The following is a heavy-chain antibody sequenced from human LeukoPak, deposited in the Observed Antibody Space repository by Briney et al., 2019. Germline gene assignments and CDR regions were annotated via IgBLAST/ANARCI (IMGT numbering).Heavy chain of an antibody. V-gene: IGHV4-34*01. CDR2: INHSGST. CDR3: ARTLQMNTYYDFWSGYLSLPTINYFDY. CDR1: RVSFSGYY. Sequence: SETLSLTCAVYRVSFSGYYWSWLRQPPGKGLEWIGQINHSGSTNYNPSLKSRVTISVDTSKNQFSLKLSSVTAADTAVYYCARTLQMNTYYDFWSGYLSLPTINYFDYWGQGTLVTVSS. J-gene: IGHJ4*02. D-gene: IGHD3-3*01.